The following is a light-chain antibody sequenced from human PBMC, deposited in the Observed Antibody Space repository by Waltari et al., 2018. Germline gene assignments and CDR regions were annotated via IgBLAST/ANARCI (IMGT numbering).Light chain of an antibody. V-gene: IGKV2-40*01. CDR1: QSLLNSDDGFTY. CDR2: SLS. CDR3: MQRLEFPYT. J-gene: IGKJ2*01. Sequence: DIVMTQTTLSLPVTPGEPASISWASSQSLLNSDDGFTYLDWFLQKPGQSPPLLIYSLSYRASGVPDRFSGTGSGSSFSLKISRVEAEDVGIYYCMQRLEFPYTFGQGTRL.